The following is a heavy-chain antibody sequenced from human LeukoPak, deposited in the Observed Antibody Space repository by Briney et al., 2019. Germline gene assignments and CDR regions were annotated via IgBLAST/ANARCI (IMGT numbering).Heavy chain of an antibody. V-gene: IGHV3-53*01. D-gene: IGHD2-2*01. CDR3: VSFYETY. J-gene: IGHJ4*02. CDR2: IYSGGST. CDR1: GFTVSSNY. Sequence: GGSLRLSCAASGFTVSSNYMSWVRQAPGKGLEWVSVIYSGGSTYYADSVKGRFTISRDNSKNTLYLQMNNLRAEDTAVYYCVSFYETYWGRGTLVTVSS.